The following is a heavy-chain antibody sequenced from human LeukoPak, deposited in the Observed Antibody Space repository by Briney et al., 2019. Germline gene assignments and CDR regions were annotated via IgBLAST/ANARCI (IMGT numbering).Heavy chain of an antibody. V-gene: IGHV4-59*08. J-gene: IGHJ6*03. D-gene: IGHD2-2*01. CDR1: GGSISSYY. CDR3: ARHHCSSTSCYANYYYMDV. Sequence: SETLSLTCTVSGGSISSYYWSWIRQPPGKGLEGIGYIYYSGSTNYNPSLKSRVTISVDTSKNQFSLKLSSVTAADTAVYYCARHHCSSTSCYANYYYMDVWGKGTTVTVSS. CDR2: IYYSGST.